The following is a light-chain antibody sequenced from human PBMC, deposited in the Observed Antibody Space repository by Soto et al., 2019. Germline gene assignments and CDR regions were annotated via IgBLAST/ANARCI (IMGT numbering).Light chain of an antibody. CDR3: LQYSNYPVT. V-gene: IGKV1-17*01. CDR2: EIY. Sequence: DIQMTQSPPSLSASAGDRVTITCRASQGVRNSLDWYQQKPGKAPQRVIYEIYNLQSGVPSRFSGSGSGTVFTLTISSLQPEDSATYFCLQYSNYPVTFGPGTKVEIK. CDR1: QGVRNS. J-gene: IGKJ3*01.